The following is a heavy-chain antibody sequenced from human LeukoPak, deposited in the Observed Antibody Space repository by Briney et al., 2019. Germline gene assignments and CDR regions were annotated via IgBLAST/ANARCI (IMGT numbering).Heavy chain of an antibody. Sequence: PGGSLRLSCAASGFTFSSYAMSWVRQAPGKGLVWVSAISGSGGSTYYADSVKGRFTISRDNSKNTLYLQMNSLRAEDTAVYYCANWYYYGSGSYWGIDYWGQGTLVTVSS. D-gene: IGHD3-10*01. CDR1: GFTFSSYA. CDR3: ANWYYYGSGSYWGIDY. CDR2: ISGSGGST. J-gene: IGHJ4*02. V-gene: IGHV3-23*01.